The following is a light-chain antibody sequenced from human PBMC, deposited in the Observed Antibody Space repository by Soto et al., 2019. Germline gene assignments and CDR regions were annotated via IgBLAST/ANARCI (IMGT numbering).Light chain of an antibody. J-gene: IGLJ3*02. Sequence: QSALTQPASVSGSLGQSITISCTGTSRDVGGYNYDSWYQHHPGKGPKVLIYEVSYRPSGVSDRFSGSKSGNTASLTISGLQPEDEAHYYCHSYTTTGSLWVFGGGTKLTVL. V-gene: IGLV2-14*01. CDR3: HSYTTTGSLWV. CDR2: EVS. CDR1: SRDVGGYNY.